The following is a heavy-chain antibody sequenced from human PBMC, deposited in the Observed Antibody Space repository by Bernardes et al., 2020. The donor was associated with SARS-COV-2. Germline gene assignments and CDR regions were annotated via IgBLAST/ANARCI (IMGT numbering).Heavy chain of an antibody. Sequence: ASVKVSCKASGYTFTNYGISWVRQAPGQGLEWMGWISAYNGNTNYAQTLQGRVTMTTDTSTSTAYMELRSLRSDDTAVYYCARDHGYSSGWGGMDVWGQGTTVTVSS. D-gene: IGHD6-19*01. V-gene: IGHV1-18*04. CDR2: ISAYNGNT. CDR1: GYTFTNYG. J-gene: IGHJ6*02. CDR3: ARDHGYSSGWGGMDV.